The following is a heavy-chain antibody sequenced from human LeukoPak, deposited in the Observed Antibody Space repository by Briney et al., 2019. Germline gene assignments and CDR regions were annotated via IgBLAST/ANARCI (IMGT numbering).Heavy chain of an antibody. D-gene: IGHD2-15*01. CDR3: ARDGYCSGSYCYGYYYYMDV. J-gene: IGHJ6*03. Sequence: SETLSLTCTVSGGSIGTYYWSWIRQPPGKGLEWIGYVYYSGSTNYHPSLKSRVTISVDTSKNQFSLPLSSVTAADTVVYYCARDGYCSGSYCYGYYYYMDVWGTGTTVSVSS. CDR1: GGSIGTYY. V-gene: IGHV4-59*01. CDR2: VYYSGST.